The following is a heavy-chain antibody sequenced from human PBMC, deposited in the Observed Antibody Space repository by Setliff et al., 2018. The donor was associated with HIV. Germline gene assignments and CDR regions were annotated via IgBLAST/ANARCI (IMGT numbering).Heavy chain of an antibody. CDR1: GFIFSSHG. J-gene: IGHJ4*02. Sequence: GGSLSLSCAASGFIFSSHGMHWVRQAPGKGLEWVAFIRYDESDKQYADSVKGRFTISRDNSKNTLYLQMNSLRTEDTAVYYCAKNLYSSRWSPLDYWGQGTLVTVSS. D-gene: IGHD6-13*01. CDR3: AKNLYSSRWSPLDY. V-gene: IGHV3-30*02. CDR2: IRYDESDK.